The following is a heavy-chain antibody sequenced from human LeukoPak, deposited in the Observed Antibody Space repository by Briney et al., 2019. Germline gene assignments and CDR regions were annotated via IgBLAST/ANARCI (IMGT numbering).Heavy chain of an antibody. CDR2: ISGSGGST. J-gene: IGHJ4*02. V-gene: IGHV3-23*01. CDR3: AKDVHYSGSYPDY. CDR1: GFTFSSYA. D-gene: IGHD1-26*01. Sequence: GGSLRLSCAASGFTFSSYAMSWVRQAPGKGLEWVSAISGSGGSTYYADSVRGRFTISRDNSKNTLYLQMNSLRAEDTAVYYCAKDVHYSGSYPDYWGQGTLVTVSS.